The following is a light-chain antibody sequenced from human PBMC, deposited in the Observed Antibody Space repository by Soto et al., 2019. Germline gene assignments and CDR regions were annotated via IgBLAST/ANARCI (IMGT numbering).Light chain of an antibody. J-gene: IGKJ2*01. CDR3: QQYETSPT. V-gene: IGKV3-20*01. CDR1: QSVSSSS. CDR2: GAS. Sequence: EIVLTQSPGTLSLSPGERATLSCRASQSVSSSSLAWYQQKPGQAPRLLIYGASSRATGIPDRFSGSGSGTDFTLTISRLEPEDFAVFYCQQYETSPTFGQGTKLEIK.